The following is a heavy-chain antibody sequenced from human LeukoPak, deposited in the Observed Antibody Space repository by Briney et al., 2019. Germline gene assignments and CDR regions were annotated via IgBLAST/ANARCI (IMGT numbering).Heavy chain of an antibody. CDR1: GGSISSSSYY. D-gene: IGHD2-21*01. V-gene: IGHV4-39*07. J-gene: IGHJ4*02. CDR2: IYYSGST. Sequence: SETLSLTCTVSGGSISSSSYYWGWIRQPPGKGLGWIGSIYYSGSTNYNPSLKSRVTISVDTSKNQFSLKLSSVTAADTAVYYCARASLWWGNYYFDYWGQGTLVTVSS. CDR3: ARASLWWGNYYFDY.